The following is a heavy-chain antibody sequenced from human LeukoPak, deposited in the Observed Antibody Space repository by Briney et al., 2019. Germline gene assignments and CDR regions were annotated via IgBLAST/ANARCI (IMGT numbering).Heavy chain of an antibody. Sequence: NSGAPLQISCQGAGSIFTSYWSGWGRPLPGKGLEWMGIIYPGDSDTRYSPSFQGQVTISADKSISTAYLQWSSLKASDTAMYYCARSYSSSWYDYWGQGTLVTVSS. CDR3: ARSYSSSWYDY. CDR2: IYPGDSDT. J-gene: IGHJ4*02. V-gene: IGHV5-51*01. CDR1: GSIFTSYW. D-gene: IGHD6-13*01.